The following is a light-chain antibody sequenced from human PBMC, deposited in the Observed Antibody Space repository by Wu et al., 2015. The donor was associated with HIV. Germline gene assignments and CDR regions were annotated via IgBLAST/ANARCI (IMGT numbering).Light chain of an antibody. CDR3: QQYGYSPL. CDR1: QSVTTN. Sequence: ILMTQSPPTLSVSLGERATLSCKANQSVTTNLAWYQQRPGQAPRLLIYGASSRATGIPDRFSGSGSGTDFTLTISRLEPEDFAVYYCQQYGYSPLFGGGTKVEI. J-gene: IGKJ4*01. CDR2: GAS. V-gene: IGKV3-20*01.